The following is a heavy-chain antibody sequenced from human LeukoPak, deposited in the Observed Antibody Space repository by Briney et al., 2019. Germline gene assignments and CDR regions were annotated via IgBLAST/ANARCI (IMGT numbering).Heavy chain of an antibody. J-gene: IGHJ4*02. CDR2: INPNSGGT. CDR1: GYTFTGYY. D-gene: IGHD2-21*02. CDR3: ARFPDCGGDCYTPYYFDY. V-gene: IGHV1-2*02. Sequence: ASVRVSCKASGYTFTGYYMHWGRQAPGQGLEWMGWINPNSGGTNYAQKFQGRVTMTRDTSISTAYMELSRLRSDDTAVYYCARFPDCGGDCYTPYYFDYWGQGTLVTVSS.